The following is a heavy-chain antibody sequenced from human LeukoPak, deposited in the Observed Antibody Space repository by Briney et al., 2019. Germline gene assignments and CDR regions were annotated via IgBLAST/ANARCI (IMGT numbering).Heavy chain of an antibody. D-gene: IGHD3-10*01. CDR3: ARGVFN. Sequence: GGSLRLSCAASGFTISSNYMNWVRQAPGKGLDWVSVISDGGSTYYADSVRGRFTISRDNSKNTLFLQMNSLRVEDTVVYYCARGVFNWGQGTLVTVSS. V-gene: IGHV3-53*01. CDR2: ISDGGST. CDR1: GFTISSNY. J-gene: IGHJ4*02.